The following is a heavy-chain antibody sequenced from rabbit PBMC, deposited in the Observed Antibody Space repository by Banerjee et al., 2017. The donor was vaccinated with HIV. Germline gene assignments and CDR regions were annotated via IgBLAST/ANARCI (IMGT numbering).Heavy chain of an antibody. J-gene: IGHJ4*01. CDR3: ARDLAGVIGWNFNL. Sequence: LEASGAALVKPEAPLPLPCPASRFPFRNNYALRWLRQAPGQGLERIACHKTSSGNTDYATWAKGRFTISKTPSTTVTLQMTSLTAADTATYLCARDLAGVIGWNFNLWGPGTLVTVS. V-gene: IGHV1S45*01. CDR1: RFPFRNNYA. D-gene: IGHD4-1*01. CDR2: HKTSSGNT.